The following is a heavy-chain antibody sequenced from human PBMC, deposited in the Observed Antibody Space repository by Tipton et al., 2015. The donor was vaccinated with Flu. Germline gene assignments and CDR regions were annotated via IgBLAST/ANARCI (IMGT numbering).Heavy chain of an antibody. CDR1: GDSVASPYF. Sequence: TLSLTCSVSGDSVASPYFWGWIRQTPGKGLEWIGNIGHSTNTYYSPSLRSRVTMSVDRSKNQFSLHLRSVTAADTAVYYCARDPSLGMPDYFDFWGQGTLVTASS. V-gene: IGHV4-38-2*02. CDR3: ARDPSLGMPDYFDF. J-gene: IGHJ4*02. CDR2: IGHSTNT. D-gene: IGHD2-2*01.